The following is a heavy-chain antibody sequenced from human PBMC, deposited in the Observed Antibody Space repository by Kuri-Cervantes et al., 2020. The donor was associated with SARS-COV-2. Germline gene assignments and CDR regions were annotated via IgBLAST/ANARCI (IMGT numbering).Heavy chain of an antibody. V-gene: IGHV1-18*01. CDR1: GYTFTSDG. D-gene: IGHD6-13*01. CDR2: ISAYNGNT. J-gene: IGHJ5*02. Sequence: ASVKVSCKASGYTFTSDGISWVRQAPGKGLEWMGWISAYNGNTNYAQKLQGRVTMTTDTSTSTAYMELRSLRSDDTAVYYCARARIAAAGYNWFDPWGQGTLVTVSS. CDR3: ARARIAAAGYNWFDP.